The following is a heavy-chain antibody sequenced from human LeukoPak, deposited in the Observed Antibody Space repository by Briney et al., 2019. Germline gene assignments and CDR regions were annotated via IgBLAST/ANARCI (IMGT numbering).Heavy chain of an antibody. D-gene: IGHD4-17*01. Sequence: GGSLRLSCVGSGFTFRSHAMSWVRQAPGKGLEWVAVISHDGSNKYYADSVKGRFTISRDNSKNTLYLQMNSLRAEDTAVYYCASPSYGDSTSIDYWGQGTLVTVSS. V-gene: IGHV3-30*04. CDR2: ISHDGSNK. CDR3: ASPSYGDSTSIDY. J-gene: IGHJ4*02. CDR1: GFTFRSHA.